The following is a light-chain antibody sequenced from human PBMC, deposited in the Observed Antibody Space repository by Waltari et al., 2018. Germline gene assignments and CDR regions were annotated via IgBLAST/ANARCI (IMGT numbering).Light chain of an antibody. CDR1: QSVRSY. J-gene: IGKJ4*01. CDR2: DAS. Sequence: EILLTQSPVTLSVSPVARATLSCKASQSVRSYIAWYQQKPGQAPRLLIYDASNRASGIPARFSGSGSGTDFTLTISNVEPEDFAVYYCQQRHDWPLNFGGGTKLEIK. V-gene: IGKV3-11*01. CDR3: QQRHDWPLN.